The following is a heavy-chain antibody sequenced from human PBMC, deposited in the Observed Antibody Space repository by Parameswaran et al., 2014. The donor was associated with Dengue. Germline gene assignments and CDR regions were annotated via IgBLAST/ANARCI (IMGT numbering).Heavy chain of an antibody. Sequence: WVRQAPGQGLEWMGWINPNSGGTNYAQKFQGRVTMTRDTSISTAYMELSRLRSDDTAVYYCARDCLTRFLEWQYYYYGMDVWGQGTTVTVSS. D-gene: IGHD3-3*01. J-gene: IGHJ6*02. CDR2: INPNSGGT. V-gene: IGHV1-2*02. CDR3: ARDCLTRFLEWQYYYYGMDV.